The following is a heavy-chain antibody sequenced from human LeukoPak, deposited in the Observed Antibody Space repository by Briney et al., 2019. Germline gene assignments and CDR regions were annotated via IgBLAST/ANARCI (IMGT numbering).Heavy chain of an antibody. CDR1: GFTFSTSW. D-gene: IGHD1-14*01. V-gene: IGHV3-74*01. J-gene: IGHJ5*01. CDR2: ISSDGITT. CDR3: ARVRSSNWYDY. Sequence: PGGSLRLSCATSGFTFSTSWMHWVRQAPGEGLVWVSRISSDGITTTYADSVKGRFTISRDNAKNTLYLQMNSLRVEDTAVYYCARVRSSNWYDYWGQGALVTVSS.